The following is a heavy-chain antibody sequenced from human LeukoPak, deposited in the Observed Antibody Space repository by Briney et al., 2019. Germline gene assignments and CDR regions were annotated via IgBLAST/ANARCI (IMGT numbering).Heavy chain of an antibody. Sequence: KPSETLSLTCTVSGGSISSYYWSWIRRPPGKGLEWIGYIYYGGSTNYNPSLKSRVTISVDTSKNQFSLKLSSVTAADTAVYYCARTDVVVPAANDPPYYYYYYMDVWGKGTTVTVSS. D-gene: IGHD2-2*01. CDR2: IYYGGST. CDR3: ARTDVVVPAANDPPYYYYYYMDV. V-gene: IGHV4-59*08. CDR1: GGSISSYY. J-gene: IGHJ6*03.